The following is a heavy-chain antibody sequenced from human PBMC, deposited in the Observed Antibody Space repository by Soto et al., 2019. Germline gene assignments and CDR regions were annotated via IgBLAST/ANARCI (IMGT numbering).Heavy chain of an antibody. CDR3: EKGFGNYWAFDY. D-gene: IGHD1-26*01. Sequence: QVHLVESGGGVVQPGRSLRLSCAASGFSFSTYGMHWVRQAPGKGLEWVAFISNDGSNKYYADSVKGRFTISRDNSKNTLQLQMSSLRADDTAVYYCEKGFGNYWAFDYWGQGTLVTVSS. CDR2: ISNDGSNK. J-gene: IGHJ4*02. CDR1: GFSFSTYG. V-gene: IGHV3-30*18.